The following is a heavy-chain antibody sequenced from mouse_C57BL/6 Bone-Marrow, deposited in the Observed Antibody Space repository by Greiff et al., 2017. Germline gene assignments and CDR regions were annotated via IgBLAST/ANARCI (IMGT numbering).Heavy chain of an antibody. CDR1: GYTFTDYY. D-gene: IGHD3-3*01. Sequence: EVQLQQSGPELVKPGASVKISCKASGYTFTDYYMHWVKQSPVKSLEWIGDINPNNGGTSYNQKFKGKATLTVDKSSSTAYMELRSRTSEDSAVDYCERGGTTWDRECDYWGQGTTLTVSS. CDR3: ERGGTTWDRECDY. J-gene: IGHJ2*01. V-gene: IGHV1-26*01. CDR2: INPNNGGT.